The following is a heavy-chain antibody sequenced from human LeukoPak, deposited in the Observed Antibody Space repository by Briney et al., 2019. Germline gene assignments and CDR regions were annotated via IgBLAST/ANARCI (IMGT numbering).Heavy chain of an antibody. CDR3: ARPLRGAPTGMGY. Sequence: ASVKVSCKASGYTFTSYYMHWVRQAPGQGLEWMGIINPSGGSTSYARKFQGRVTMTRDMSTSTVYMELSSLKASDTAMYYCARPLRGAPTGMGYWGQGTLVTVSS. J-gene: IGHJ4*02. CDR2: INPSGGST. V-gene: IGHV1-46*01. CDR1: GYTFTSYY. D-gene: IGHD1-14*01.